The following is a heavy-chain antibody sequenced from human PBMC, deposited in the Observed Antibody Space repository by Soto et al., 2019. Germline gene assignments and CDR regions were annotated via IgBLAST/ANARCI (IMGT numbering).Heavy chain of an antibody. D-gene: IGHD3-22*01. CDR3: ARDPRRFYDSSGNDAFDI. V-gene: IGHV3-11*06. CDR1: GFTFGDYY. CDR2: ISSSSSYT. Sequence: GGSLILSCAASGFTFGDYYMSWIRQAPGKGLEWVSYISSSSSYTNYADSVKGRFTISRDNAKNSLYLQMNSLRAEDTAVYYCARDPRRFYDSSGNDAFDIWGQGTMVTVSS. J-gene: IGHJ3*02.